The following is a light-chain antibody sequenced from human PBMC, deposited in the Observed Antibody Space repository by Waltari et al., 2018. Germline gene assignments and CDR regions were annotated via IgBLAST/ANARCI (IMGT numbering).Light chain of an antibody. CDR3: QTGGHGTWV. CDR2: VNSDGSH. V-gene: IGLV4-69*01. Sequence: QLVLTQSPSASASLGASVKLTCTLSRGPSSNLVAWLQQQPEKGPRFLLKVNSDGSHSKGDEIPDRFSGSSSGAERYLTISSVQSEDEADYYCQTGGHGTWVFGGGTKLTVL. J-gene: IGLJ3*02. CDR1: RGPSSNL.